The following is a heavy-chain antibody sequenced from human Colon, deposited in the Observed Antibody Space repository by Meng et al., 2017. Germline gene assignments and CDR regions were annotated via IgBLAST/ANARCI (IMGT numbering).Heavy chain of an antibody. CDR3: ARDFHSTMTVFDS. CDR1: GGSNTNDNW. Sequence: VQAQGSARGLVKLSGTRSLTGALSGGSNTNDNWWSWVRQTPGKGLEWIGEIFHAGNNNYNPSLKSRVTMSLDKSKNQFSLTLTSVTAADTAVYYCARDFHSTMTVFDSWGQGTLVTVSS. CDR2: IFHAGNN. D-gene: IGHD3-22*01. J-gene: IGHJ4*02. V-gene: IGHV4-4*02.